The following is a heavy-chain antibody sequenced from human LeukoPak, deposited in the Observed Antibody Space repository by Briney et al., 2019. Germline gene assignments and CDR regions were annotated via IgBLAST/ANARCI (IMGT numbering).Heavy chain of an antibody. V-gene: IGHV3-48*03. J-gene: IGHJ4*02. CDR3: ARGERGDY. CDR2: ISSICTTI. CDR1: GFTFSIYE. D-gene: IGHD1-26*01. Sequence: PGGSLRLSCAASGFTFSIYEMNWVRQAPGKGLEWVSYISSICTTIYYADSVKGRFTISRDNAKNSLYLQMNSLRAEDTAVYYCARGERGDYWGQGTLVTVSS.